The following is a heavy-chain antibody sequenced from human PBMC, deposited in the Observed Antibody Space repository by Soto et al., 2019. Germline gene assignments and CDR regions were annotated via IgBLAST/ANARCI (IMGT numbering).Heavy chain of an antibody. J-gene: IGHJ4*02. V-gene: IGHV1-2*02. CDR3: GRGRSGQIVVFY. Sequence: AASGKRSTTASGSTFTGHLIHWVRQAPEQGPEWMGEIGPESGATRYAQKFQGRVTMTRDTSITTVYMELKNLSPDDTAVYYCGRGRSGQIVVFYWGQGTPVT. CDR1: GSTFTGHL. D-gene: IGHD1-26*01. CDR2: IGPESGAT.